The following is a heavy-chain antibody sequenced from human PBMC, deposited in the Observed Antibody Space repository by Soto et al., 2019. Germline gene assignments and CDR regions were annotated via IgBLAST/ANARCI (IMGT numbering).Heavy chain of an antibody. CDR3: VRQGIGNLHGLVDV. Sequence: SETLSLTCSVSGGSISSGGYYWSWIRQHPGKGPEWIGYVYYSGVTNYNPSLKSRVTISGDTSTNQFSLTLTSVIAADTAIYYCVRQGIGNLHGLVDVWGQGTAVTVSS. CDR2: VYYSGVT. V-gene: IGHV4-61*08. D-gene: IGHD3-10*01. J-gene: IGHJ6*02. CDR1: GGSISSGGYY.